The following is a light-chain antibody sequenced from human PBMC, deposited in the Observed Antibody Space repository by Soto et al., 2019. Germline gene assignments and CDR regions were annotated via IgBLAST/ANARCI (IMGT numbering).Light chain of an antibody. J-gene: IGKJ1*01. Sequence: DIVLTQTPVILSLSPGERVTLSCRASQSIGRALAWYQQKSGQAPRLLVYETSNRATGVAARVSGSGSGTDFTLTIRGLEPDDSAVYYCQQRDNWPWTFGQGTTVEIK. CDR1: QSIGRA. CDR3: QQRDNWPWT. CDR2: ETS. V-gene: IGKV3-11*01.